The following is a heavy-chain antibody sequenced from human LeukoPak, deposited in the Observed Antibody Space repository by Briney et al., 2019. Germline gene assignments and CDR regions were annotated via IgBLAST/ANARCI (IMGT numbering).Heavy chain of an antibody. D-gene: IGHD1-26*01. CDR1: GYSISSGYY. J-gene: IGHJ5*02. V-gene: IGHV4-38-2*02. Sequence: KTSETLSLTCTVSGYSISSGYYWGWIRQPPGKGLEWIGSIYHSGSTYYNPSLKSRVTISVVTSKNQFSLKLSSVTAADTAVYYCARGMGATTWFDPWGQGTLVTVSS. CDR2: IYHSGST. CDR3: ARGMGATTWFDP.